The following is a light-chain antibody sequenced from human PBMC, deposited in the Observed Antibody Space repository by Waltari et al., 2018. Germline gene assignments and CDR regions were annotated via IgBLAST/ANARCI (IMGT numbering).Light chain of an antibody. V-gene: IGKV1-9*01. CDR3: QQLNSYPLT. CDR1: HGISNS. CDR2: SAS. J-gene: IGKJ4*01. Sequence: DIQLTQSPSFLSASVRDRVTITCRASHGISNSLAWYQQKPGKAPKLLIYSASTLQSGVPSRFSGSGSGTEFSLTISSLQPEDFATYYCQQLNSYPLTFGGGTKVEIK.